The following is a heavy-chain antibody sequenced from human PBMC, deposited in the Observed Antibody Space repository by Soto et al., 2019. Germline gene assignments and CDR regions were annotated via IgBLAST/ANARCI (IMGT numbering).Heavy chain of an antibody. Sequence: GGSLRLSCAASGFTFSSYWMSWVRQAPGKGLEWVANIKQDGSEKYYVDSVKGRFTISRDNAKNSLYLQMNSLRAEDTAVYYWAREMNQQLGYSYYGMDVWGQGTTVTVSS. CDR2: IKQDGSEK. D-gene: IGHD2-2*01. CDR1: GFTFSSYW. CDR3: AREMNQQLGYSYYGMDV. V-gene: IGHV3-7*01. J-gene: IGHJ6*02.